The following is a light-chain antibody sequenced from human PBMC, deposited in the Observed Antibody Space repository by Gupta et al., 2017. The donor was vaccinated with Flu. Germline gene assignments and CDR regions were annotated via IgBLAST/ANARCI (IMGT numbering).Light chain of an antibody. CDR2: GVS. CDR1: QSVSSSY. CDR3: HHYGGSVWT. Sequence: GTLSLAPGERATLSCRASQSVSSSYLAWYQQKPGQAPRLLICGVSTRATGIPDRFSGSGSGTDFTLTISRLGPEDFAVYYCHHYGGSVWTFGQGTKVEIK. V-gene: IGKV3-20*01. J-gene: IGKJ1*01.